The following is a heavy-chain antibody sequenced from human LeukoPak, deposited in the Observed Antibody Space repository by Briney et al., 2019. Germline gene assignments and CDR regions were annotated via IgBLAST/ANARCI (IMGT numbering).Heavy chain of an antibody. D-gene: IGHD3-22*01. CDR1: GFTFSSYW. J-gene: IGHJ4*02. Sequence: GGSLRLSCPASGFTFSSYWMHWVRQAPGKGLVWVSRINSDGSSTSYADSVKGRFTISRDNAKNTLYLQMNSLRAEDTAVYYCAGNAYYYDSSGYFPSDYWGQGTLVTVSS. CDR2: INSDGSST. CDR3: AGNAYYYDSSGYFPSDY. V-gene: IGHV3-74*01.